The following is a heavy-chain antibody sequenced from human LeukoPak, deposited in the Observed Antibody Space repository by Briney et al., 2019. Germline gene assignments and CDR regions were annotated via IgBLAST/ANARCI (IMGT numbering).Heavy chain of an antibody. V-gene: IGHV4-34*01. CDR1: GGSFSDYY. CDR3: AVYYYGSGSYRAPYFDY. J-gene: IGHJ4*02. CDR2: INHSGST. D-gene: IGHD3-10*01. Sequence: SETLSLTCAVYGGSFSDYYWSWIRQPPGKGLEWIGEINHSGSTNYNSSLKSRVTISVDTSKNQFSLKLSSVTAADTAVYYCAVYYYGSGSYRAPYFDYWGQGTLVTVSS.